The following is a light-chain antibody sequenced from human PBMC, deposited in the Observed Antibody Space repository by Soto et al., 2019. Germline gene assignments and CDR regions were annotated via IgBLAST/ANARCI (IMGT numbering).Light chain of an antibody. CDR2: KAS. Sequence: DIPMTQSPSTLSASVGDRVTITCRASQSISSWLAWYQQKPGKAPKLLIDKASTLASGVPSRFSGSGSGTEFTLTINSLQPDDFATFYCQQYSGYPWTFGHGTKVEIK. CDR3: QQYSGYPWT. J-gene: IGKJ1*01. CDR1: QSISSW. V-gene: IGKV1-5*03.